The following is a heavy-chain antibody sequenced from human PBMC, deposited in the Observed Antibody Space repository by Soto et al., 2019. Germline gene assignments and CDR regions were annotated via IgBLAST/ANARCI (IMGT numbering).Heavy chain of an antibody. CDR2: IKSKTDGGTT. V-gene: IGHV3-15*07. J-gene: IGHJ4*02. D-gene: IGHD5-12*01. CDR1: GFTFSNAR. Sequence: EVQLVESGGGLGKPGGCLRLSCAGSGFTFSNARGDWVRPGPGKGLEWVGRIKSKTDGGTTDYAAPVKGRFTISRDDSKNTLYLQMNSLKTEDTAVYYCTTRKWLRWSDYWGQGTLVTVSS. CDR3: TTRKWLRWSDY.